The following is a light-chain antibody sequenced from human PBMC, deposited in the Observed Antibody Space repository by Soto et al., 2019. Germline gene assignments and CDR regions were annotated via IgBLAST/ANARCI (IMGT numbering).Light chain of an antibody. CDR3: QKFNTAPVT. Sequence: DIQMTQSPSSLSASVGDRVTITCRASQDISVYLAWYQQKPGKAPKLLIYSASTLQSGVPSRFSGSGSGTDFTLTISSLQPEDVAAYFCQKFNTAPVTVGQGTRLEIK. J-gene: IGKJ5*01. V-gene: IGKV1-27*01. CDR2: SAS. CDR1: QDISVY.